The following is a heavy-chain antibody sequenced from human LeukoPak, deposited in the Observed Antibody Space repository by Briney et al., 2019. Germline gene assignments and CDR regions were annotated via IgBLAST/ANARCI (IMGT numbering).Heavy chain of an antibody. CDR3: ARLSRYCTNGVCYKLLYYYYGMDV. Sequence: GESLKISCKGSGYSFTGYWIGWVRQMPGKGLEWMGIIYPGDSDTRYSPSFQGQVTISAVKSISTAYLQWSSLKASDTAMYYCARLSRYCTNGVCYKLLYYYYGMDVWGQGTTVTVSS. CDR1: GYSFTGYW. J-gene: IGHJ6*02. CDR2: IYPGDSDT. D-gene: IGHD2-8*01. V-gene: IGHV5-51*01.